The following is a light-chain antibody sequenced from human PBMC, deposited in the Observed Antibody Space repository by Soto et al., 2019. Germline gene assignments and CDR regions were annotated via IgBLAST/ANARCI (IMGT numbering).Light chain of an antibody. CDR3: QSYDSSLSAL. CDR2: GNS. CDR1: SSNIGAGSD. V-gene: IGLV1-40*01. J-gene: IGLJ3*02. Sequence: QSVLTQPPSVSGAPGQRITVSYTGSSSNIGAGSDVHWYQQLPGTAPKLLIYGNSNRPSGVPDRFSGSKSGTSASLAITGLQAEDEADYYCQSYDSSLSALFGGGTKVTVL.